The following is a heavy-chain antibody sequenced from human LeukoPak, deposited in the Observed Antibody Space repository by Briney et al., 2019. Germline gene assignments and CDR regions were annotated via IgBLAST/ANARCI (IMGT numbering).Heavy chain of an antibody. CDR1: GGTFSSYA. J-gene: IGHJ6*03. CDR2: IIPIFGTA. Sequence: GASEKVSCKASGGTFSSYAISWVRQAPGQGLEWMGGIIPIFGTANYAQKFQGRVTITTDESTSTAYMELSSLRSEDTAVYYCAGGPGTDYYYMDVWGKGTTVTVSS. D-gene: IGHD2-15*01. V-gene: IGHV1-69*05. CDR3: AGGPGTDYYYMDV.